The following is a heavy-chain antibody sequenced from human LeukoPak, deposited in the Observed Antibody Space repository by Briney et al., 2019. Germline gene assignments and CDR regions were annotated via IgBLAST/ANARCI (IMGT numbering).Heavy chain of an antibody. Sequence: GGSLRLSCAASGFTFSSYGMHWVRQAPGKGLEWVAFIRYDGSNKYYADSVKGRFTISRDNSKNTLYLQMNSLRAEDTAVYYCAKDRLSLYSPFDYWGQGTLVTVSS. CDR1: GFTFSSYG. CDR3: AKDRLSLYSPFDY. V-gene: IGHV3-30*02. D-gene: IGHD2-15*01. J-gene: IGHJ4*02. CDR2: IRYDGSNK.